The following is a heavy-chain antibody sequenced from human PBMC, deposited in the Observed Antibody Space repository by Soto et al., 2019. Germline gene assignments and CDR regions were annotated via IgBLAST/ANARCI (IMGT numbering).Heavy chain of an antibody. CDR1: GGSFVGYY. D-gene: IGHD2-2*01. Sequence: PSETLSLACAVYGGSFVGYYWSCIRQPPGKWLEWIGEINHSGSTNYSPSLKSRVTISVDTSKNQFSLRLTSVTAADTAVYFCGRDLTSNANCIDPWGQGTLVTVSS. V-gene: IGHV4-34*01. J-gene: IGHJ5*02. CDR3: GRDLTSNANCIDP. CDR2: INHSGST.